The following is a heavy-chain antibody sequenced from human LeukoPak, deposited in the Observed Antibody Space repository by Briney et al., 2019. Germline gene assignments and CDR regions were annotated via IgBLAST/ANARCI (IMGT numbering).Heavy chain of an antibody. D-gene: IGHD6-13*01. Sequence: GGSLRLSCAASGFTFSSYEMNWVRQAPGKGLEWISYISSSGSTMYYADSVKGRFTISRDNAKNSLYLQMNSLRAEDTAIHYCAGSSWYALDYWGQGTLVTVSS. CDR3: AGSSWYALDY. CDR1: GFTFSSYE. J-gene: IGHJ4*02. CDR2: ISSSGSTM. V-gene: IGHV3-48*03.